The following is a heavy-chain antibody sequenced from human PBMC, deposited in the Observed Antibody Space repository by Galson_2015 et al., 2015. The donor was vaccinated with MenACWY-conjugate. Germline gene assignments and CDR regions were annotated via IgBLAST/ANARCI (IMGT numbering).Heavy chain of an antibody. CDR1: GGSFSGYY. CDR3: ARGWGGASYCCFGMDF. D-gene: IGHD1-26*01. CDR2: INHSGNT. V-gene: IGHV4-34*01. J-gene: IGHJ6*02. Sequence: ATLSLTCAVYGGSFSGYYWSWIRPPPGRGLEWIGDINHSGNTNYNPSLKSRVTISVDTSTNKFSLKLSCVSAADTAVYYCARGWGGASYCCFGMDFWGQGTTVTVSS.